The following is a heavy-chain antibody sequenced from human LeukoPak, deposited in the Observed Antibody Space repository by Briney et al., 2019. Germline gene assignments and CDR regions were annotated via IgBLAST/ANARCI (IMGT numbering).Heavy chain of an antibody. V-gene: IGHV4-59*01. CDR1: ADSISIYY. CDR2: IYYTGST. J-gene: IGHJ3*02. CDR3: ARSRSGYSYDHAAFEI. Sequence: PSETLSLTCTVSADSISIYYWSWIRRPPGKGLEWIGSIYYTGSTNYNPSLESRVTMSVDTSKNQFSLKLSSLTAADTAVYYCARSRSGYSYDHAAFEIWGQGTMVTVSS. D-gene: IGHD5-18*01.